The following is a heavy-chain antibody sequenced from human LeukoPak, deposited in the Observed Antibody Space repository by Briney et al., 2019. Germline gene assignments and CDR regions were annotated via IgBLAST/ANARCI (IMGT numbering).Heavy chain of an antibody. CDR3: ASLSSGWYYYYYGMDV. CDR1: GGSISSSSYY. CDR2: IYYSGST. V-gene: IGHV4-39*01. J-gene: IGHJ6*02. D-gene: IGHD6-19*01. Sequence: SETLSLTCTVSGGSISSSSYYWGWIRQPPGKGLEWIGSIYYSGSTYYNPPLKSRVTISVDTSKNQFSLKLSSVTAADTAVYYCASLSSGWYYYYYGMDVWGQGTTVTVSS.